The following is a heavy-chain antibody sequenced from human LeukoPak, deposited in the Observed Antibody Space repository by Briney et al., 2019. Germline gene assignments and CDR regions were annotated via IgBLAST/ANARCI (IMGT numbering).Heavy chain of an antibody. CDR3: ARVPAAGTGSHAFDI. D-gene: IGHD6-13*01. V-gene: IGHV4-61*02. CDR2: IYTSGST. CDR1: GGSISSGSYY. Sequence: SQTLSLTCTVSGGSISSGSYYWSWIRQPAGKGLEWIGRIYTSGSTNYNPSPKSRVTISVDTSKNQFSLKLSSVTAADTAVYYCARVPAAGTGSHAFDIWGQGTMVTVSS. J-gene: IGHJ3*02.